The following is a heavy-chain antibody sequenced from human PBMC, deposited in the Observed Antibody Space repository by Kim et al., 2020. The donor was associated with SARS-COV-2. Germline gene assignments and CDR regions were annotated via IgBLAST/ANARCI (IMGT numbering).Heavy chain of an antibody. CDR2: IISSSNTI. Sequence: GGSLRLSCAASGFTFSSYSMNWVRQAPGKGLEWVSSIISSSNTIYYADSVKGRFTISRDNAKNSLYLQMNSLRAEDTAVYYCARSKGMDVWGQGPTVTV. V-gene: IGHV3-48*04. CDR3: ARSKGMDV. J-gene: IGHJ6*02. CDR1: GFTFSSYS.